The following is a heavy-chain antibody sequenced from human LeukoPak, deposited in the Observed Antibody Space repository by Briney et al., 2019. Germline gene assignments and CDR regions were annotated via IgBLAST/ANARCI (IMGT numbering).Heavy chain of an antibody. J-gene: IGHJ3*02. CDR1: GYIFTNYY. CDR3: ARVVENDAFDI. CDR2: INPSGGST. D-gene: IGHD2-15*01. Sequence: ASVKVSCKASGYIFTNYYIHWVRQAPGQGLEWMGIINPSGGSTSYAQKFQGRVTMTRDTSTSTVYMELSSLRSEDTAVYYCARVVENDAFDIWGQGTMVTVSS. V-gene: IGHV1-46*01.